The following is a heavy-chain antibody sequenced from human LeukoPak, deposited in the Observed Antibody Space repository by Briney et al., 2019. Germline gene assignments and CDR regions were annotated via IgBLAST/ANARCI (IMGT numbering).Heavy chain of an antibody. J-gene: IGHJ4*02. CDR3: ASSRWFGELDGYYFDY. CDR2: ISSSGSTI. V-gene: IGHV3-11*01. D-gene: IGHD3-10*01. CDR1: GFTFSDYY. Sequence: PGGSLRLSCAASGFTFSDYYMSWIRQAPGKGLEWVSYISSSGSTIYYADSVKGRFTISRDNAKNSLYLQMNSLRAEDTAVYYCASSRWFGELDGYYFDYWGQGTPVTVSS.